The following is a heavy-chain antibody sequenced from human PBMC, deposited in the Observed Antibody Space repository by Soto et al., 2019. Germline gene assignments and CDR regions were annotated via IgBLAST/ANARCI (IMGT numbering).Heavy chain of an antibody. Sequence: PSETLSLTCTVSGDSVSSSYYYWGWIRQPPGKGLEWIGSIFYSGSTYCSPSLKSRVTISVDTSKNQFSLKLSSVTAADTAVYYCARGVYGPIFGVVSLDYWGQGTLVTVSS. J-gene: IGHJ4*02. CDR3: ARGVYGPIFGVVSLDY. V-gene: IGHV4-39*01. CDR2: IFYSGST. D-gene: IGHD3-3*01. CDR1: GDSVSSSYYY.